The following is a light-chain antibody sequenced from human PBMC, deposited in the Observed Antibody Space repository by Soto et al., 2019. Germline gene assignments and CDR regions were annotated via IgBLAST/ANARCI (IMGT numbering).Light chain of an antibody. Sequence: EIVLTQSPGTLSLSPGERATLSCRASQSVSSSYLAWYQQKPGQAPRLLIYGASSRATGIPDRFSGSGSGTDFTLTISRLESEEFAVYYCQQYGSAFGQGTKVEIK. CDR2: GAS. V-gene: IGKV3-20*01. CDR1: QSVSSSY. J-gene: IGKJ1*01. CDR3: QQYGSA.